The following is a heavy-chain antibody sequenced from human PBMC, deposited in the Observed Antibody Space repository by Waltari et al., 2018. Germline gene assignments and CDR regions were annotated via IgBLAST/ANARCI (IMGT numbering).Heavy chain of an antibody. CDR1: GFTFTSYA. D-gene: IGHD2-15*01. V-gene: IGHV1-58*01. CDR3: AAESKVAYYYGMDV. Sequence: QMQLVQSGPEVKKPGTSVKVSCKASGFTFTSYAVQWVRQARGQRLEWIGWIVVGSGNTNYAQKFQERVTITRDMSTSTAYMELSSLRSEDTAVYYCAAESKVAYYYGMDVWGQGTTVTVSS. J-gene: IGHJ6*02. CDR2: IVVGSGNT.